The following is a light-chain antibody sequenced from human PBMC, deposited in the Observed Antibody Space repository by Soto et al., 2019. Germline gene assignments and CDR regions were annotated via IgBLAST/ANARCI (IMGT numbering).Light chain of an antibody. CDR1: SSNIGSNA. J-gene: IGLJ3*02. V-gene: IGLV1-44*01. CDR3: AAWGDSLNTWV. CDR2: SVD. Sequence: QSVLTQPPSASGTPGQRVTISCSGSSSNIGSNAVSWYQHFPGTAPKVLIYSVDQRPSGVPDRFSGSKSGTSASLAISGLRAEDEADYFCAAWGDSLNTWVFGGGTKVTVL.